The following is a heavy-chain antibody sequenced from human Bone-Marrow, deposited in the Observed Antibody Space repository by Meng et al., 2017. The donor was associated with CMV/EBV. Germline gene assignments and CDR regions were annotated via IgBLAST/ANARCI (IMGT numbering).Heavy chain of an antibody. J-gene: IGHJ4*02. CDR3: AKAKLEPFYFDY. D-gene: IGHD1-1*01. V-gene: IGHV3-9*01. Sequence: SLKISCAASGFTFSSYSMNWVRQAPGKGLEWVSGISWNSGSIGYADSVKGRFTISRDNAKNSLYLQMNSLRAKNTALYYCAKAKLEPFYFDYWGQGTLVTVSS. CDR1: GFTFSSYS. CDR2: ISWNSGSI.